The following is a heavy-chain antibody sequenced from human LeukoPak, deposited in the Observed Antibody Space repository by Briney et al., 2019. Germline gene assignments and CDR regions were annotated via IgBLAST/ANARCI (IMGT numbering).Heavy chain of an antibody. V-gene: IGHV4-59*01. J-gene: IGHJ4*02. CDR2: VYSSGST. CDR3: ARDHYYNSSGYTFGY. D-gene: IGHD3-22*01. CDR1: GGSISSYY. Sequence: SETPSLTCTVSGGSISSYYWSWIRQPPGKGLEWIGYVYSSGSTNYNPSLKGRVTISVDTSKNQFSLKLSSVTAADTAVYYCARDHYYNSSGYTFGYWGQGTLVTVSS.